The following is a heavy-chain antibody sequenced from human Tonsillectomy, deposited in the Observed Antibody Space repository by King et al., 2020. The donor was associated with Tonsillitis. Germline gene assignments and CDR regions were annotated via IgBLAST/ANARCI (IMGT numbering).Heavy chain of an antibody. CDR2: VHPIGDT. J-gene: IGHJ4*02. CDR3: ARGGLSRGSHLDY. Sequence: QLQESGPGLVKPSDTLSLTCTVFGGSVSSGSYHWSWIRQPPGKGLEWIGFVHPIGDTNYNPSLKSRVTISRDTSKNQFSLRLSSVTAADTAVYYCARGGLSRGSHLDYWGQGTLVTVSS. CDR1: GGSVSSGSYH. D-gene: IGHD3-10*01. V-gene: IGHV4-61*01.